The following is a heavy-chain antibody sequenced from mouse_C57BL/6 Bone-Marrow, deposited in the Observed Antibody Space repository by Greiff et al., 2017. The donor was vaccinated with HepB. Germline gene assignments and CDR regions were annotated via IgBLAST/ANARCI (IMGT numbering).Heavy chain of an antibody. D-gene: IGHD2-4*01. CDR2: ISGGGGNT. V-gene: IGHV5-9*01. J-gene: IGHJ1*03. CDR1: GFTFSSYT. CDR3: ARRGYYDYDVWYFDV. Sequence: EVKVVESGGGLVKPGGSLKLSCAASGFTFSSYTMSWVRQTPEKRLEWVATISGGGGNTYYPDSVKGRFTISRDNAKNTLYLQMSSLRSEDTALYYCARRGYYDYDVWYFDVWGTGTTVTVSS.